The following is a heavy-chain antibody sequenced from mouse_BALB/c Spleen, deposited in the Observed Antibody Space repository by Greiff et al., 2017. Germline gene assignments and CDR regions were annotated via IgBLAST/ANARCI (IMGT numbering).Heavy chain of an antibody. CDR3: ARDYYYGSSDYAMDY. D-gene: IGHD1-1*01. CDR1: GFSLTGYG. Sequence: VKLMESGPGLVAPSQSLSITCTVSGFSLTGYGVNWVRQPPGKGLEWLGMIWGDGSTDYNSALKSRLSISKDNSKSQVFLKMNSLQTDDTARYYCARDYYYGSSDYAMDYWGQGTSVTVSS. J-gene: IGHJ4*01. V-gene: IGHV2-6-7*01. CDR2: IWGDGST.